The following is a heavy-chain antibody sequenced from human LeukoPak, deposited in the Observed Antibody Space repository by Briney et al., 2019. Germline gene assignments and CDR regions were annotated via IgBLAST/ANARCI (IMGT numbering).Heavy chain of an antibody. CDR3: ARVVNIAISGAHFAD. D-gene: IGHD2-8*02. V-gene: IGHV3-48*02. J-gene: IGHJ4*02. CDR2: ISSSSSAI. CDR1: GFTLSTYS. Sequence: PGGSLRLSCVASGFTLSTYSMNWVRQAPGKGLEWVSYISSSSSAIYYTDSVRGRFTISRDNAKNSLYLQMNSLGDEDTAVYYCARVVNIAISGAHFADWGQGTLVTVSS.